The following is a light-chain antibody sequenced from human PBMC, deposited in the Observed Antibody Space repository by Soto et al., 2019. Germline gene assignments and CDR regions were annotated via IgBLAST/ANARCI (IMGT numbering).Light chain of an antibody. CDR2: GAS. V-gene: IGKV3-15*01. J-gene: IGKJ4*01. Sequence: EIVMTQSPATLSVSPGERATLSCRASQSVSSNLAWYQQKLGQAPRLLIYGASTRATGIPARFSGSGSGTDFTLTISSLQSEDFAVYYCQQYNSWPPFTFGGGTKVDIK. CDR3: QQYNSWPPFT. CDR1: QSVSSN.